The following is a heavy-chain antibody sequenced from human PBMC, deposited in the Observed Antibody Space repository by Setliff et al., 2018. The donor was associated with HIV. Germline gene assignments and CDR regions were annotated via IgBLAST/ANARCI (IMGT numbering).Heavy chain of an antibody. Sequence: PSETLSLTCTVSGGSISTHHFWSWIRQPAGKGLEWIGRFRPSGNAYYRDPYYNPSLKSRVTMSVDTSKNQFFLNLTSVTAADTAMYYCAGGRYFRDIRDSRFDFWGQGMLVTVTS. CDR3: AGGRYFRDIRDSRFDF. J-gene: IGHJ4*02. CDR2: FRPSGNA. V-gene: IGHV4-4*07. CDR1: GGSISTHH. D-gene: IGHD3-9*01.